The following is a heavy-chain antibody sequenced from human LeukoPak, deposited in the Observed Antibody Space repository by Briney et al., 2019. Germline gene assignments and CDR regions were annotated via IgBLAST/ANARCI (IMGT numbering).Heavy chain of an antibody. D-gene: IGHD6-19*01. V-gene: IGHV3-48*01. CDR3: AREQQWLVFLFDY. CDR1: GFTFSSYS. J-gene: IGHJ4*02. Sequence: PGGSLRLSCAASGFTFSSYSMNWVRQAPGKGLEWVSYISSSSSTIYYADPVKGRFTISRDNAKNSLYLQMNSLRAEDTAVYYCAREQQWLVFLFDYWGQGTLVTVSS. CDR2: ISSSSSTI.